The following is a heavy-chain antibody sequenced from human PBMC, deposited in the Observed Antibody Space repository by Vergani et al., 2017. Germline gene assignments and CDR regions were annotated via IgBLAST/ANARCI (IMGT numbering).Heavy chain of an antibody. CDR1: GFTFDDYT. CDR2: ISWDGGST. D-gene: IGHD2-21*02. CDR3: AKDMERYCGGDCYGPFDY. Sequence: EVQLVESGGVVVQPGGSLRLSCAASGFTFDDYTMHWVRQAPGKGLEWVSLISWDGGSTYYADSVKGRFTISRDNSKNYLYLQMNSLRTEDTALYYCAKDMERYCGGDCYGPFDYWGQGTLVTVSS. V-gene: IGHV3-43*01. J-gene: IGHJ4*02.